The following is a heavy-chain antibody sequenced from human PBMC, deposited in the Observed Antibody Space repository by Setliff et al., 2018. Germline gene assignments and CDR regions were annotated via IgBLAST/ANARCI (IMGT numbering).Heavy chain of an antibody. CDR1: GFTFFSYT. CDR3: AKSSGSSSSTNLEY. Sequence: GGSLRLSCTASGFTFFSYTMNWVRQAPGKGLEWVSAITDDGGTTHYAGSVKGRFTIARDNSNSTLYLQMNSLRVEDTALYYCAKSSGSSSSTNLEYLGPGTLVTVSS. J-gene: IGHJ4*02. D-gene: IGHD6-6*01. CDR2: ITDDGGTT. V-gene: IGHV3-23*01.